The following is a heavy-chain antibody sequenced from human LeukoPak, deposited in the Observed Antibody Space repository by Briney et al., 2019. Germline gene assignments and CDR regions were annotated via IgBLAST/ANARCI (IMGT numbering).Heavy chain of an antibody. Sequence: ASVKVSCKASGYTFSAYYMHWVRQAPGQGLEWMGWINPNSGGTNYAQKFQGRVTMTRDTSISTAYMVVSSLRSDDTAVYYCVRVGEADCGGDCYGWFDPWGQGTLVTVSS. J-gene: IGHJ5*02. D-gene: IGHD2-21*02. CDR1: GYTFSAYY. CDR3: VRVGEADCGGDCYGWFDP. CDR2: INPNSGGT. V-gene: IGHV1-2*02.